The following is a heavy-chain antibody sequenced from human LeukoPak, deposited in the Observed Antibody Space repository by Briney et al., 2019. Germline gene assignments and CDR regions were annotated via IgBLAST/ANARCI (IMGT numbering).Heavy chain of an antibody. V-gene: IGHV1-18*01. CDR3: ARGAPLVGATTSLFDY. Sequence: ASVKVSCKASGYTFTSYGISWVRQAPGQGLEWMGWISAYNGNTNYAQKLQGRVTMTTDTSTSTAYMELRSLRSDDTAVYYCARGAPLVGATTSLFDYWGQGTLVTVSS. J-gene: IGHJ4*02. CDR2: ISAYNGNT. CDR1: GYTFTSYG. D-gene: IGHD1-26*01.